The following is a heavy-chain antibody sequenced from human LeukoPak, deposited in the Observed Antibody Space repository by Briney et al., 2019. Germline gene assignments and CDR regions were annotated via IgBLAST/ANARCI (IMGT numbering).Heavy chain of an antibody. CDR1: GYTFTSYY. V-gene: IGHV1-46*01. J-gene: IGHJ4*02. D-gene: IGHD3-10*01. Sequence: ASVKVSCKASGYTFTSYYIHWVRQAPGQGLEWMGIINPSGGSTSYAQKFQGRVTMTRDTSTSTVYMELSSLRSEDTAVYYCARDLNSYYYGSGSYSPPNDYWGQGTLVTVSS. CDR3: ARDLNSYYYGSGSYSPPNDY. CDR2: INPSGGST.